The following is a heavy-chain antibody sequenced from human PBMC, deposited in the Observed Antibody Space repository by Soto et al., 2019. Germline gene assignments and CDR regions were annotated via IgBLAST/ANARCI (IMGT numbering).Heavy chain of an antibody. V-gene: IGHV3-72*01. CDR1: GFTFSDHY. J-gene: IGHJ6*02. CDR2: SLNKANSYTA. Sequence: EVQLVQSGGGLVQPGGSLRLSCATSGFTFSDHYMDWVLQAPGKGLEWLGRSLNKANSYTAEYAASVRARFVISRDDSRSTLYLHMNSLNTEDTAVYYCSRSADSSSSLSSGYYGMDVWGQATTVIVSS. CDR3: SRSADSSSSLSSGYYGMDV. D-gene: IGHD2-2*01.